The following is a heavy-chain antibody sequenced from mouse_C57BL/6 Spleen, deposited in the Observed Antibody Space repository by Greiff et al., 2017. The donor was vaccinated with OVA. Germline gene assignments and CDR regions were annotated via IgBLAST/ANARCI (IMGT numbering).Heavy chain of an antibody. CDR3: ARRDYYGSSDGY. V-gene: IGHV5-9*01. J-gene: IGHJ2*01. CDR2: FSGGGGNT. D-gene: IGHD1-1*01. CDR1: GFTFSSYT. Sequence: EVNVVESGGGLVKPGGSLKLSCAASGFTFSSYTMSWVRQTPEKRLEWVATFSGGGGNTYYPDSVKGRFTISRDNAKNTLYLQMSSLRSEDTALYYCARRDYYGSSDGYWGQGTTLTVSS.